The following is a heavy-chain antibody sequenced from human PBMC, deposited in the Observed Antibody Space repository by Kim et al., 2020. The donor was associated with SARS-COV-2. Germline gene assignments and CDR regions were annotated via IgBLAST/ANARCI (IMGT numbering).Heavy chain of an antibody. J-gene: IGHJ5*02. CDR2: ISWNSGSI. CDR1: GFTFGDYA. Sequence: GGSLRLSCAASGFTFGDYAMHWVRQAPGKGLEWVSGISWNSGSIGYADSVKGRFTISRDNAKNSLYLQMNSLRAEDTALYYCARELELFLGWFDPWGQGTLVTVSS. V-gene: IGHV3-9*01. D-gene: IGHD1-7*01. CDR3: ARELELFLGWFDP.